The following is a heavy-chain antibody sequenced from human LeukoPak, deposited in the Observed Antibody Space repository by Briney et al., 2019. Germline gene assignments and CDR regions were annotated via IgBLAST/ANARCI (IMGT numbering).Heavy chain of an antibody. CDR2: ISSSGSTI. CDR3: SCLDAFDI. V-gene: IGHV3-48*03. Sequence: GGSLRLSCAASGFTFSSYEMNWVRQAPGKGLEWVSYISSSGSTIYYADSVKGRFTISRDSSKNTLYLQMNSLRAEDTAVYYCSCLDAFDIWGQGTMVTVSS. CDR1: GFTFSSYE. J-gene: IGHJ3*02. D-gene: IGHD2-2*01.